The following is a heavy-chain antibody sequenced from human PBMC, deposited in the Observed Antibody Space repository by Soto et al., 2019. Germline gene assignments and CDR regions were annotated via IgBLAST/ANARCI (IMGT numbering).Heavy chain of an antibody. V-gene: IGHV3-33*01. CDR1: GFTFSSYG. CDR3: ARDRGDIVTGCRSGMDV. CDR2: IWYDGSNT. J-gene: IGHJ6*02. Sequence: QVQLVESGGGVVQPGRSLRLSCAASGFTFSSYGMHWVRQAPGKGLEWVAVIWYDGSNTYYADSVKGRFTISRDNSKNTLYLQMNSLRAEDTAVYHCARDRGDIVTGCRSGMDVWGQGTTVTVSS. D-gene: IGHD3-9*01.